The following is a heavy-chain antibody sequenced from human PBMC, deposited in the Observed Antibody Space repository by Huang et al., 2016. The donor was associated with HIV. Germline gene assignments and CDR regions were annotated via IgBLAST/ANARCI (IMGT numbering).Heavy chain of an antibody. J-gene: IGHJ4*02. CDR2: TSPVDSDT. Sequence: VQLVQSGAEVKKPGESLKISCKGSGYSVTSYWVGWGRQMPGKCMEWIVSTSPVDSDTTYSPSFQGQVTISADKSISTAYLQWSSLKASDTAMYYCARLEGLLPGDFGYWGQGTLVTVSS. D-gene: IGHD3-3*01. V-gene: IGHV5-51*01. CDR1: GYSVTSYW. CDR3: ARLEGLLPGDFGY.